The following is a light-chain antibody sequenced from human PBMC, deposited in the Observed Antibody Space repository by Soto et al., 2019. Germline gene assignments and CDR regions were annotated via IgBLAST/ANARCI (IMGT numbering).Light chain of an antibody. CDR1: QSVSTN. Sequence: ETVMTQSPATLSVSPGERATLSCRASQSVSTNLAWYQQKPGQAPRLLIYGTSTRATGIPARFSGSGSGTEFTLTISSLQSEDLAVYYCQQYYNWPPYTFGQGTKLEIK. CDR3: QQYYNWPPYT. CDR2: GTS. J-gene: IGKJ2*01. V-gene: IGKV3-15*01.